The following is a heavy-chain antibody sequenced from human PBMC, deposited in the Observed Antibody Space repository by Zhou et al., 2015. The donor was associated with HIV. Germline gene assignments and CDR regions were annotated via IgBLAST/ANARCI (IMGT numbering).Heavy chain of an antibody. CDR1: GGTFSSYA. CDR3: ARNFMTTVTRRGYAFDI. D-gene: IGHD4-17*01. CDR2: IIPIFGTA. Sequence: QVQLVQSGAEVKKPGSSVKVSCKASGGTFSSYAISWVRQAPGQGLEWMGGIIPIFGTANYAQKFQGRVTITADESTSTAYMELSSLRSEDTAVYYCARNFMTTVTRRGYAFDIWGQGTMVTVSS. J-gene: IGHJ3*02. V-gene: IGHV1-69*01.